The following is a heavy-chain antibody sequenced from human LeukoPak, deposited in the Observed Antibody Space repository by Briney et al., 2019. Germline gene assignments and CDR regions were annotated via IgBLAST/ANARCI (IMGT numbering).Heavy chain of an antibody. D-gene: IGHD4-17*01. J-gene: IGHJ3*02. V-gene: IGHV2-5*01. Sequence: SGPTLVKPTQTLTLTCTFSGVSLSTSGVGVGWIRQPPGKALEWPALIYWNDDKRYSPSLKSRLTITKDTSKNQVVLTMTNMDPVDTATYYCAHSGTVTTPHDAFDIWGQGTMVTVSS. CDR3: AHSGTVTTPHDAFDI. CDR2: IYWNDDK. CDR1: GVSLSTSGVG.